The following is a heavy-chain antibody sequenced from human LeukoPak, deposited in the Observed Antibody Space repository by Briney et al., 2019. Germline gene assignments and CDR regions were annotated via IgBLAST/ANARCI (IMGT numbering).Heavy chain of an antibody. CDR2: INPNSGGT. D-gene: IGHD3-22*01. CDR1: GYTFTGYY. Sequence: ASVTVSFMASGYTFTGYYMHWVRQAPGQGLEWLGWINPNSGGTNYAQKFQGRVTMTRDTSISTAYMELSRLRSDDTAVYYCARGRGYYYDSSGYYYSAFDIWGQGTMVTVSS. V-gene: IGHV1-2*02. J-gene: IGHJ3*02. CDR3: ARGRGYYYDSSGYYYSAFDI.